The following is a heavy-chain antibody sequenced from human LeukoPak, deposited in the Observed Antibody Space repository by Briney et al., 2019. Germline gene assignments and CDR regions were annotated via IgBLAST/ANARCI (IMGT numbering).Heavy chain of an antibody. Sequence: SETLSLTCTVSGGSISTSSYNWGWIRQPPGKGLEWIGSIYYSGSTYYNPSLKSRVTISVDTSKNQFSLKLSSVTAADTAVYYCARKSRGVFVFDPWGQGTLVTVSS. J-gene: IGHJ5*02. CDR2: IYYSGST. V-gene: IGHV4-39*01. CDR3: ARKSRGVFVFDP. CDR1: GGSISTSSYN. D-gene: IGHD3-10*01.